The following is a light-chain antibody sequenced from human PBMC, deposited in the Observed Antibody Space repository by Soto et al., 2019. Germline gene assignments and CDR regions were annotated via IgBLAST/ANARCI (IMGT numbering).Light chain of an antibody. CDR1: QGLSSD. CDR3: QQLNSYPIN. V-gene: IGKV1-9*01. CDR2: AAS. Sequence: DIQLTQSPSFLSASVGDRVTITCRASQGLSSDLAWYQQKPGKAPKLLIYAASTLQSGVPSRFSGSGSGTEFTLTISSLQPEDCATYYCQQLNSYPINFGQGTRLEIK. J-gene: IGKJ5*01.